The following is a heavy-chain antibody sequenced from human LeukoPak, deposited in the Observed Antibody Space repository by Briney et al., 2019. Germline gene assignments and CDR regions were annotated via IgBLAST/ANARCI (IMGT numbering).Heavy chain of an antibody. V-gene: IGHV3-11*06. D-gene: IGHD2-15*01. J-gene: IGHJ6*02. CDR2: ISGSSSNI. Sequence: GGSLRLSCAASGFTFSDFYMSWIRQAPGKGLESVSYISGSSSNINYADSVKGRFTISRDNSKNTLYLQMNSLRAEDTAVYYCATETQRVVAYYGMDVWGQGTTVTVSS. CDR1: GFTFSDFY. CDR3: ATETQRVVAYYGMDV.